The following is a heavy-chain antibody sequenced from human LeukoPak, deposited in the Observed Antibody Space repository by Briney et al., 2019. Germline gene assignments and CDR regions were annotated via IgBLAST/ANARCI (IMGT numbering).Heavy chain of an antibody. J-gene: IGHJ4*02. CDR2: IYHSGST. CDR3: ARGGGGSYYDSSGYLDFDY. CDR1: GGSISSGGYS. D-gene: IGHD3-22*01. Sequence: SQTLSLTCTVSGGSISSGGYSWSWIRQPPGKGLEWIGYIYHSGSTYYNPSLKSRVTISVDRSKNQFSLKLSSVTAADTAVYYCARGGGGSYYDSSGYLDFDYWGQGTLVTVSS. V-gene: IGHV4-30-2*01.